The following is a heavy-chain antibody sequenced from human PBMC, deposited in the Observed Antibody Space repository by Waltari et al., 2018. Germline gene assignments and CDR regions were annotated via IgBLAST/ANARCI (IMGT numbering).Heavy chain of an antibody. CDR3: ARTRGYSYGHWLDWFDP. D-gene: IGHD5-18*01. CDR2: ISSSSSTI. Sequence: EVQLVESGGGLVQPGGSLRLSCAASGFTFSRYSMNWVRQAPGKGLEWVSYISSSSSTIYYADSVKGRFTISRDNAKNSLYLQMNSLRAEDTAVYYCARTRGYSYGHWLDWFDPWGQGTLVTVSS. CDR1: GFTFSRYS. V-gene: IGHV3-48*04. J-gene: IGHJ5*02.